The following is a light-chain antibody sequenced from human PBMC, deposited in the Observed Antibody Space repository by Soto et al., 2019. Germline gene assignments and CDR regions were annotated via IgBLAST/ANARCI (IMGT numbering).Light chain of an antibody. V-gene: IGLV1-40*01. CDR2: GNS. Sequence: QSVLTQPPSVSGAPGQTVTISCTGSSSNIGAGFDVHWYRQLPGTSPKLLIFGNSNRPSGVPDRFSGARSGTSASLAITGGQDEDEAAYHCSSYAGSHTYEVFGGGTKLTVL. CDR1: SSNIGAGFD. J-gene: IGLJ3*02. CDR3: SSYAGSHTYEV.